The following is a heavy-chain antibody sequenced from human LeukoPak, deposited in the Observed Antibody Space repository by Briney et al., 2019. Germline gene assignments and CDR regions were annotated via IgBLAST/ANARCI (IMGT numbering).Heavy chain of an antibody. D-gene: IGHD5-18*01. CDR3: ARESRIQLWLLDY. CDR1: GFTFSNYS. J-gene: IGHJ4*02. V-gene: IGHV3-30-3*01. CDR2: ISYYGSNK. Sequence: GGALRLSCAASGFTFSNYSMHWVRQAPAKGLEWVAGISYYGSNKYYADSVKGRFTISRDDSKNTLYVQMNSLRAEDTAVYYCARESRIQLWLLDYWGQGTLVTVSS.